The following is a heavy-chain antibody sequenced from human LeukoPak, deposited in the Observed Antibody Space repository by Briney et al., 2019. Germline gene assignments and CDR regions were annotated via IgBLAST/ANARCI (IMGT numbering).Heavy chain of an antibody. CDR3: AKTGDSSGYYYGVDY. CDR2: ISGSGGST. D-gene: IGHD3-22*01. J-gene: IGHJ4*02. V-gene: IGHV3-23*01. CDR1: GFTFSSYA. Sequence: GGSLRLSCAASGFTFSSYAMSWVRQAPGKGLEWVSAISGSGGSTYYADSGKGRFTISRDNSKNTLYLQMNSLRAEDTAVYYCAKTGDSSGYYYGVDYWGQGTLVTVSS.